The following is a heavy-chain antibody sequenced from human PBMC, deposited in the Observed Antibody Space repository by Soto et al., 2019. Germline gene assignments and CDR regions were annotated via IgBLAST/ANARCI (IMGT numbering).Heavy chain of an antibody. CDR2: IIPLFGST. CDR3: SREEVQLFWFDP. Sequence: SVNVSWKAAGDAFSVYAVSWVRQAPGQGLEWMGGIIPLFGSTSYAQKFQGRVTITADESTSTAYIELSSLRSEDTAVYYCSREEVQLFWFDPWGQGTLVTVSS. V-gene: IGHV1-69*13. CDR1: GDAFSVYA. J-gene: IGHJ5*02. D-gene: IGHD2-2*01.